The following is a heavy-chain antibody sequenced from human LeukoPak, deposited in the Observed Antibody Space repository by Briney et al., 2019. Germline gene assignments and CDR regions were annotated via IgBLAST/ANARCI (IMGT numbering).Heavy chain of an antibody. V-gene: IGHV3-21*01. D-gene: IGHD6-19*01. CDR2: IGGSSSYI. CDR3: ARDSSGWSHGGYYFDS. Sequence: PGGSLRLSCAASGFIFRSYSMNWVRQAPGKGLEWVSSIGGSSSYIYWADSMKGRFTISRDNAKNSLYLQMNSLRVEDTAVCYCARDSSGWSHGGYYFDSWGQGTLVTVSS. J-gene: IGHJ4*02. CDR1: GFIFRSYS.